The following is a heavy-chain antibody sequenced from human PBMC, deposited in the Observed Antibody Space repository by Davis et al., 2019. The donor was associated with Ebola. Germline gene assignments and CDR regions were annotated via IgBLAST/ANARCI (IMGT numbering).Heavy chain of an antibody. V-gene: IGHV1-69*04. CDR1: FCTFSSYT. Sequence: SSVPVSCKASFCTFSSYTIICVRLAPGQGLEWMGRIIPILGIANYAQKFQGRVTITADKSTSTAYMELSSLRSEDTAVYYCARDIVVVDGGDYWGQGTLVTVSS. CDR3: ARDIVVVDGGDY. CDR2: IIPILGIA. D-gene: IGHD2-15*01. J-gene: IGHJ4*02.